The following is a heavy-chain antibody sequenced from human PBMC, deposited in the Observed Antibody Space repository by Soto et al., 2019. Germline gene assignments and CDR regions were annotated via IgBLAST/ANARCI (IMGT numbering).Heavy chain of an antibody. CDR1: GYTFTSYG. V-gene: IGHV1-18*01. D-gene: IGHD4-17*01. Sequence: ASVKVSCKASGYTFTSYGISWVRQAPGQGLEWMGWISAYSGNTNYAQKLRGRVTMTTDTSTSTAYMELRSLRSDDTAVYYCARDVGMLYGDYQYFQHWGQGTLVTVSS. CDR2: ISAYSGNT. J-gene: IGHJ1*01. CDR3: ARDVGMLYGDYQYFQH.